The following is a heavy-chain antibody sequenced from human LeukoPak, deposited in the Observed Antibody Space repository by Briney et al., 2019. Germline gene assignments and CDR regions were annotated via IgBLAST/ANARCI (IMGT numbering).Heavy chain of an antibody. CDR3: AKDAGSAYYDFWSGYLYPDAFDI. Sequence: GGSLRLSCAASGFTFSSYAMSWVRQAPGKGLEWVSAISGSGGSTYYADSVKGRFTISRDNSKNTLYLQMNSLRAEDTAVYYCAKDAGSAYYDFWSGYLYPDAFDIWGQGTMVTVSS. CDR2: ISGSGGST. J-gene: IGHJ3*02. D-gene: IGHD3-3*01. CDR1: GFTFSSYA. V-gene: IGHV3-23*01.